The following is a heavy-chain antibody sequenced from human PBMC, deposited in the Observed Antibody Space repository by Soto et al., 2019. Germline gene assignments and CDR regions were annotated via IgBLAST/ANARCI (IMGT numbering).Heavy chain of an antibody. CDR2: ISSSSTI. D-gene: IGHD3-3*01. J-gene: IGHJ6*02. V-gene: IGHV3-48*02. CDR3: VRDTYYDFWSGYYRSAYYCYGMDV. CDR1: GFTFSSYS. Sequence: GGSLRLSCAASGFTFSSYSMNWVRQAPGKGLEWVSYISSSSTIYYADSVKGRFTISRDNAKNSLYLQMNSLRDEDTAVYYCVRDTYYDFWSGYYRSAYYCYGMDVWGQGTTVTVSS.